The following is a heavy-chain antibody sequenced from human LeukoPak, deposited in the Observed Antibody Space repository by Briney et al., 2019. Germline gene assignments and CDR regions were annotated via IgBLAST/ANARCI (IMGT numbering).Heavy chain of an antibody. D-gene: IGHD6-19*01. CDR1: RFTFSSYA. CDR2: ISGSGGRT. J-gene: IGHJ4*02. V-gene: IGHV3-23*01. Sequence: GGSLRLSCAASRFTFSSYAMSWVRQAPGKGLEWISTISGSGGRTSYADSLKGRFTISRDNSKSTLYLQMNSLRAEDTAVYYCAQDRYSSLNTIDYWGQGTLVTVSS. CDR3: AQDRYSSLNTIDY.